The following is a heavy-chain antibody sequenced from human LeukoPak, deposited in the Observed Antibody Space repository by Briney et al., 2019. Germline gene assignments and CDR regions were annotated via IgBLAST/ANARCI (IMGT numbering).Heavy chain of an antibody. D-gene: IGHD2-2*01. J-gene: IGHJ4*02. V-gene: IGHV3-21*01. CDR1: GFTFSSYS. CDR3: ARDLQYCSSTSCYASYFDY. Sequence: GGSLRLSCAASGFTFSSYSMNWVRQAPGKGLEWVSSISSSSTYIYYADSVKGRFTISRDNAKNSLYLQTNSLRAEDTAVYYCARDLQYCSSTSCYASYFDYWGQGTLVTVSS. CDR2: ISSSSTYI.